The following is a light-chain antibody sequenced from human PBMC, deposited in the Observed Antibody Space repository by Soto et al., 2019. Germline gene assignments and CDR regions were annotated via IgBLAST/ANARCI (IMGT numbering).Light chain of an antibody. V-gene: IGKV3-20*01. CDR2: GAS. CDR3: QQYSASPST. CDR1: QSVSSNY. J-gene: IGKJ2*01. Sequence: EIVLTQSPGTLFLSPGERATLSCRASQSVSSNYLVWYQQRPGQALRLLIYGASSRATGIPDRFSGSGSGTDFALTISRLEPEDFAVYYCQQYSASPSTFGQGTKLEIK.